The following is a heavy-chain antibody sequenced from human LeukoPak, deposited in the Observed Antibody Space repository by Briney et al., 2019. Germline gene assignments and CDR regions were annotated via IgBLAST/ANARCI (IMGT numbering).Heavy chain of an antibody. D-gene: IGHD6-19*01. V-gene: IGHV1-2*02. J-gene: IGHJ5*02. Sequence: GASVKVSCKASGYTFTGYYMHWVRQVPGQGLEWMGWINPNSGGTNYAQKFQGRVTMTRDTSISTAYMELSRLRSDDTAVYYCAREKRVAGSRGGFDPWGQGTLVTVSS. CDR1: GYTFTGYY. CDR3: AREKRVAGSRGGFDP. CDR2: INPNSGGT.